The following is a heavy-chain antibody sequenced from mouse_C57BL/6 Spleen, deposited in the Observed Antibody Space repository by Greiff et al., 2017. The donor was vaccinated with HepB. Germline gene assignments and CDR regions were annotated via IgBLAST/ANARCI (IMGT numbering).Heavy chain of an antibody. Sequence: DVKLQESGGGLVKPGGSLKLSCAASGFTFSDYGMHWVRQAPEKGLEWVAYISSGSSTIYYADTVKGRFTISRDNAKNTLFLQMTSLRSEDTAMYYCARTPSGYFDYWGQGTTLTVSS. CDR3: ARTPSGYFDY. CDR1: GFTFSDYG. J-gene: IGHJ2*01. V-gene: IGHV5-17*01. CDR2: ISSGSSTI. D-gene: IGHD3-2*02.